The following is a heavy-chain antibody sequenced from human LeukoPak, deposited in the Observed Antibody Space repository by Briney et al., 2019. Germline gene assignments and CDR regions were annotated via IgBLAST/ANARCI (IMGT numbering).Heavy chain of an antibody. CDR3: ARERLGISPIDY. J-gene: IGHJ4*02. Sequence: GGSLRLSCAASGFTFSDYYMSWIRQAPGKGLEWVSYISSGGDTIYYADSVKGRFTISRDDAKKSLCLQMNSLRVDDTAVYYCARERLGISPIDYWGQGTLVTVSS. CDR1: GFTFSDYY. D-gene: IGHD7-27*01. CDR2: ISSGGDTI. V-gene: IGHV3-11*01.